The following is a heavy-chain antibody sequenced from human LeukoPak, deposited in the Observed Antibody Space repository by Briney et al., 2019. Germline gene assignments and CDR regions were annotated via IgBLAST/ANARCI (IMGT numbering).Heavy chain of an antibody. V-gene: IGHV4-59*01. J-gene: IGHJ6*02. CDR1: GGSISSYY. D-gene: IGHD5-18*01. CDR3: ARARADTAKYYYYGMDV. CDR2: IYYSGST. Sequence: PSETLSLTCTVSGGSISSYYWSWIRQPPGKGLEWIGYIYYSGSTNYNPSLKSRVTISVDMSKNQFSLKLSSVTAADTAVYYCARARADTAKYYYYGMDVWGQGTTVTVSS.